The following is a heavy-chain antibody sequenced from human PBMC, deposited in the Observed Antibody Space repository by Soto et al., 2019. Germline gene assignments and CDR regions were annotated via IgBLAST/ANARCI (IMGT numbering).Heavy chain of an antibody. CDR2: IIPIFGTA. CDR1: GGTFSSYA. V-gene: IGHV1-69*01. CDR3: ASLVYCSGGSCRNWFDP. Sequence: QVQLVQSGAEVKKPGSSVKVSCKASGGTFSSYAISWVRQAPGQGLEWMGGIIPIFGTANYAQKFQGRVTITADESTSTAYMARSSLRYEDTAGYYGASLVYCSGGSCRNWFDPWGQGTLVTVSS. J-gene: IGHJ5*02. D-gene: IGHD2-15*01.